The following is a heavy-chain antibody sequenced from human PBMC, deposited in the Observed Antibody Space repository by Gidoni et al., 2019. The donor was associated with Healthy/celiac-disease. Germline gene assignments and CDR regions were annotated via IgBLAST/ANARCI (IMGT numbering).Heavy chain of an antibody. CDR2: IYYSGST. CDR3: ARLHWGWFDP. V-gene: IGHV4-39*01. J-gene: IGHJ5*02. D-gene: IGHD7-27*01. CDR1: GGSISSSSYY. Sequence: QLQLQESGPGLVKPSETLSLTCTVSGGSISSSSYYWGWIRQTPGKGLEWIGSIYYSGSTYYNPSLKSRVTISVDTSKNQFSLKLSSVTAADTAVYYCARLHWGWFDPWGQGTLVTVSS.